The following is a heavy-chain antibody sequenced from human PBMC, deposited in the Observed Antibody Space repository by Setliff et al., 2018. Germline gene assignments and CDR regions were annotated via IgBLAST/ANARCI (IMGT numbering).Heavy chain of an antibody. D-gene: IGHD6-19*01. CDR3: ARVGVTSGWAY. V-gene: IGHV4-34*01. CDR2: ISHSGST. Sequence: SETLSLTCAVYGGSFSGYYWCWIRQSPGKGLEWLGEISHSGSTNYNPSLKSRVTISVDTSKNQFSLKLSSVTAADTAVYYCARVGVTSGWAYWGLGTLVTVSS. J-gene: IGHJ4*02. CDR1: GGSFSGYY.